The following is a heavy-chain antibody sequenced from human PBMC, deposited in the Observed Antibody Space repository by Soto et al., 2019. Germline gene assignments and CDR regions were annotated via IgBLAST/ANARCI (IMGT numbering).Heavy chain of an antibody. D-gene: IGHD2-8*01. CDR2: VNSDGSYI. J-gene: IGHJ4*02. V-gene: IGHV3-74*01. Sequence: SLRLSCVVSGFSFSSSWMHWVRQAPGKGLVWVSRVNSDGSYINYADSVKGRFTTSRDNAKNMLYLQMHSLRVEDTALYYCVTGWSEYWGQGTLVTVSS. CDR1: GFSFSSSW. CDR3: VTGWSEY.